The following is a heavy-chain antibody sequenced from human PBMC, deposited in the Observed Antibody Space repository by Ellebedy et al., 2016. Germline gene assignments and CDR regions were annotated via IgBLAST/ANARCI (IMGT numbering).Heavy chain of an antibody. CDR1: GGTFSTYG. V-gene: IGHV1-69*10. CDR3: ATEKEAFDI. J-gene: IGHJ3*02. CDR2: IIPILGIA. Sequence: ASVKVSCKAPGGTFSTYGISWVRQAPGQGLEWMGGIIPILGIANYAQRFQGRVTITADKSTSTAYMELNSLRSDDTALYYCATEKEAFDIWGQGTLVTVSS.